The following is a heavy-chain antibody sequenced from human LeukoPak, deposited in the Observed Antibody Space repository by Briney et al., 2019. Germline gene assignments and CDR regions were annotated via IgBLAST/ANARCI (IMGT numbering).Heavy chain of an antibody. Sequence: KPSETLSLTCAVSGYSISSGYYWGWIRQPPGKGLEWIGSIYHSGSTYYKSSLKSRVTISVDTSKNQFSLKLSSVTAAATAVYYRARHYFRAAAGKYHFELWGQGTLVT. CDR2: IYHSGST. CDR3: ARHYFRAAAGKYHFEL. CDR1: GYSISSGYY. J-gene: IGHJ4*02. D-gene: IGHD6-13*01. V-gene: IGHV4-38-2*01.